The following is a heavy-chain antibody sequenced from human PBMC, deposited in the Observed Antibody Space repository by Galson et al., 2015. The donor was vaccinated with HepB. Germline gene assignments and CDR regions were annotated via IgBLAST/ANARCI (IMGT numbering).Heavy chain of an antibody. D-gene: IGHD1-26*01. Sequence: SLRLSCAASGFTFSSYAINWVRQTPGKGLAWVSAISGSGTSTYYADSVKGRFTISRDNSKNTLYLQMNSLRAEDTAVYYCAKDLVVGATTGLDYWGQGTLVTVSS. CDR3: AKDLVVGATTGLDY. CDR1: GFTFSSYA. V-gene: IGHV3-23*01. J-gene: IGHJ4*02. CDR2: ISGSGTST.